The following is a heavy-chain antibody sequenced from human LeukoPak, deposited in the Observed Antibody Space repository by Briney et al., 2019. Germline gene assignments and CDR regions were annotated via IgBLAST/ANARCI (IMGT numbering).Heavy chain of an antibody. D-gene: IGHD2-15*01. CDR3: AKDVLAASDAFAV. CDR1: GFTVRSSS. Sequence: GGSLRLSCAASGFTVRSSSMSWVRQAQGKGLEWVSSLSGGDFFKYYEDSVKGRYTISRDISKSTLYLQMNSLRAEDTAVYYCAKDVLAASDAFAVWGLGTLVTVSS. J-gene: IGHJ3*01. CDR2: LSGGDFFK. V-gene: IGHV3-23*01.